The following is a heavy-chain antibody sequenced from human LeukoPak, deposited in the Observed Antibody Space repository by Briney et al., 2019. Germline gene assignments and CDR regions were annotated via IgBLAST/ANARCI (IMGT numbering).Heavy chain of an antibody. Sequence: ASVKVSCKASGGTFSSYAISWVRQPPGQGLEWMGRIIPILGIANYAQKFQGRVTITADKSTSTAYMELSSLRSEDTAVYYWARADIVATIGLDYWGQGTLVTVSS. CDR1: GGTFSSYA. CDR3: ARADIVATIGLDY. D-gene: IGHD5-12*01. CDR2: IIPILGIA. V-gene: IGHV1-69*04. J-gene: IGHJ4*02.